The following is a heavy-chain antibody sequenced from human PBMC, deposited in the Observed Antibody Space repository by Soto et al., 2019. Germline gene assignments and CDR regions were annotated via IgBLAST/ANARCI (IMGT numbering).Heavy chain of an antibody. J-gene: IGHJ4*02. V-gene: IGHV4-39*01. CDR1: GVSISSSSYY. CDR3: ARHEEGSGYCSSTSCNDLVFDY. Sequence: ETLSLTCPVSGVSISSSSYYWGWIRQPPGKGLEWIGSIYYSGSTYYNPSLKSRVTISVDTSKNQFSLKLSSVTDADTAVYYCARHEEGSGYCSSTSCNDLVFDYWGQGTLVTVYS. CDR2: IYYSGST. D-gene: IGHD2-2*01.